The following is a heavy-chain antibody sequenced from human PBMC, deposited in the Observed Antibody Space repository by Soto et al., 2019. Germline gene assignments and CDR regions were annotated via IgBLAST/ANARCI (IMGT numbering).Heavy chain of an antibody. V-gene: IGHV1-2*02. CDR3: ARRVAMSNTVWFDP. CDR2: INPSTGVT. CDR1: RCSFIDYY. Sequence: ASVKVSCKASRCSFIDYYIHWVRQAPGQGLEWMGWINPSTGVTNYAQKFQGRVTRTRDTSISTAYMELSRVRADDATLYYCARRVAMSNTVWFDPWGQGTLVTVSS. J-gene: IGHJ5*02. D-gene: IGHD2-15*01.